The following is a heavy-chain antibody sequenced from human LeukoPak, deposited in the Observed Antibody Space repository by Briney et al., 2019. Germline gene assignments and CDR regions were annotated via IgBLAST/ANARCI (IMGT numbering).Heavy chain of an antibody. V-gene: IGHV3-23*01. D-gene: IGHD2-15*01. J-gene: IGHJ6*02. CDR3: TTDENCSGGSCAPYGMDV. Sequence: PGGSLRLSCAASGFTFSSSAMSWVRQAPGKGLEWVSAISNNGGYTYYADSVQGRFTISRDNSKSTLCLQMNSLKTEDTAVYYCTTDENCSGGSCAPYGMDVWGQGTTVTVSS. CDR2: ISNNGGYT. CDR1: GFTFSSSA.